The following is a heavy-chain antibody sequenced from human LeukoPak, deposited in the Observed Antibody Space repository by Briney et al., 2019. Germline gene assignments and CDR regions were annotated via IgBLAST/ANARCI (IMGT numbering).Heavy chain of an antibody. CDR3: ARARSYYYGLDV. V-gene: IGHV3-23*01. Sequence: PGGSQRLPCAASGFRFSSYAMTWVRQAPGKGLEWVSVISDSGTDTYYADSVKGRFTISRDNSKTTLYLQMNSLRAEDTAVYYCARARSYYYGLDVWGQGTTVTVSS. J-gene: IGHJ6*02. CDR2: ISDSGTDT. CDR1: GFRFSSYA.